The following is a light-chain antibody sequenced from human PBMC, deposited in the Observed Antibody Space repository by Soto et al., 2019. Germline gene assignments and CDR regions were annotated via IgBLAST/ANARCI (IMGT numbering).Light chain of an antibody. CDR1: QSVSRY. J-gene: IGKJ4*01. V-gene: IGKV3-11*01. Sequence: EIVLTQSPATLSLSPGERATLSCRASQSVSRYLAWYQQKPGQAPRLLIYDAYNRATGIPARFSGSGSGTDFTLPISSLEPEDFAVYYCQQRSNWPRALTFGGGTKVEIK. CDR2: DAY. CDR3: QQRSNWPRALT.